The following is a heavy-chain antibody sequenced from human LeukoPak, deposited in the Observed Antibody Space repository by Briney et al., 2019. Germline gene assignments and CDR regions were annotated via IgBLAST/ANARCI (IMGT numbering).Heavy chain of an antibody. J-gene: IGHJ5*02. CDR2: ISGSGGST. D-gene: IGHD6-13*01. CDR3: AKDGQQLGWFDP. CDR1: GFTFSSYA. V-gene: IGHV3-23*01. Sequence: PGGSLRLSCAASGFTFSSYAMSWVRQAPGKGLEWVSAISGSGGSTYYADSVKGRFTISRDNSKNTLYLHKNSVRDEDTAVYNFAKDGQQLGWFDPWGQGTLVTVSS.